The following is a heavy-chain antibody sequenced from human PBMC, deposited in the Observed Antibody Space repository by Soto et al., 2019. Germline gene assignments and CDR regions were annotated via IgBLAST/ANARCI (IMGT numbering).Heavy chain of an antibody. J-gene: IGHJ5*02. D-gene: IGHD3-10*01. CDR2: ISGSGGST. CDR1: GFTFSSYA. CDR3: AKDLEGITMVRGADNWFDP. Sequence: EVQLLESGGGLVQPGGSLRLSCAASGFTFSSYAMSWVRQAPGKGLEWVSAISGSGGSTYYADSVKGRFTISRDNSKNTLYLQMNSLRAEDTAVYYCAKDLEGITMVRGADNWFDPWGQGNLVTVSS. V-gene: IGHV3-23*01.